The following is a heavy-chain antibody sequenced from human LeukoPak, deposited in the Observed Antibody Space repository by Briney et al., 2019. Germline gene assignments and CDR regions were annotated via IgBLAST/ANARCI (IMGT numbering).Heavy chain of an antibody. Sequence: GGSLRLSCAASGFTFSSYGMSWVRQAPGKGLEWVSAISGSGGSTYYADSVKGRFTISRDNSKNTLYLQMNSLRAEDTAVYYCAKASGRGVLRYFDWLNWGQGTLVTVSS. CDR1: GFTFSSYG. J-gene: IGHJ4*02. D-gene: IGHD3-9*01. CDR3: AKASGRGVLRYFDWLN. CDR2: ISGSGGST. V-gene: IGHV3-23*01.